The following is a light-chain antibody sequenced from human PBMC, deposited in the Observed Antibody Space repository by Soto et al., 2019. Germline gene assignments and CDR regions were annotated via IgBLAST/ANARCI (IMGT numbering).Light chain of an antibody. CDR1: SSNIGAGYD. J-gene: IGLJ2*01. CDR3: QSYDSSLTGPKVL. CDR2: GNS. V-gene: IGLV1-40*01. Sequence: QSVLTQPPSVSGAPGQRVTISCTGSSSNIGAGYDVHWYQQFPGTAPKLLIYGNSNRPSVVPARFAGSKSGSSASLAITGLQAEDEADYYCQSYDSSLTGPKVLFGGGTKLTVL.